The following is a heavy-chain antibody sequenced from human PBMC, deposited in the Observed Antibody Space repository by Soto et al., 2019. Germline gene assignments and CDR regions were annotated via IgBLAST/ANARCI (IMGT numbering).Heavy chain of an antibody. V-gene: IGHV2-26*01. D-gene: IGHD4-17*01. CDR2: IFSDNER. CDR3: ARMNVDSHQCSYAIDF. J-gene: IGHJ6*02. Sequence: SGPTLVNPTETLTLTCTVSGFSLTTGKMGVSWIRQPPGKALEWLAHIFSDNERSYSTSLQGRLTISKDTSGSQVVLSMTNVDPVDTATYYCARMNVDSHQCSYAIDFGGEGTTVTV. CDR1: GFSLTTGKMG.